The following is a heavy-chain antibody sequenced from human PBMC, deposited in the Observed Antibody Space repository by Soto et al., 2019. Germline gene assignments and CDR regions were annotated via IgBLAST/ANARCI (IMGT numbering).Heavy chain of an antibody. Sequence: GASVKVSCKASGYTFTSYYMHWVRQAPGQGLEWMGIINPSGGSTSYAQKFQGRVTMTRDTSTSTVYMELSSLRSEGTAVYYCARAEYYDYVWGSYRYWSFDYWGQGTLVTVSS. V-gene: IGHV1-46*01. CDR2: INPSGGST. CDR1: GYTFTSYY. J-gene: IGHJ4*02. D-gene: IGHD3-16*02. CDR3: ARAEYYDYVWGSYRYWSFDY.